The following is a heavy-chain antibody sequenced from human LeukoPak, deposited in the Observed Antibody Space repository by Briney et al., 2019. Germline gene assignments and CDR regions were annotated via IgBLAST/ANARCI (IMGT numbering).Heavy chain of an antibody. CDR3: ARDGELVVNDD. V-gene: IGHV3-21*01. D-gene: IGHD2-15*01. CDR1: GFTFSSYS. J-gene: IGHJ4*02. Sequence: PGGSLRLSCAASGFTFSSYSMNWVRQAPGKGLEWVSSISTSSSYIYYADSVKGRFTTSRDNAKNSLYLHMNSLRAEDTAVYYCARDGELVVNDDWGQGTLVTVSS. CDR2: ISTSSSYI.